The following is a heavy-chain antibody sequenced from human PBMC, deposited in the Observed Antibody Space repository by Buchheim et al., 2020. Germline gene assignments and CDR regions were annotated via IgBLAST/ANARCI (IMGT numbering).Heavy chain of an antibody. D-gene: IGHD3-3*01. J-gene: IGHJ6*02. CDR1: GFTFSSYG. Sequence: QVQLVESGGGVVQPGRSLRLSCAASGFTFSSYGMHWVRQAPGKGLEWVAVISYDGSNKYYADSVKGRFTISRDNSKNTLYLQMNSLRAEDTAVYYCAKEVKNGLEWLLYNYYYYGMDVWGQGTT. V-gene: IGHV3-30*18. CDR2: ISYDGSNK. CDR3: AKEVKNGLEWLLYNYYYYGMDV.